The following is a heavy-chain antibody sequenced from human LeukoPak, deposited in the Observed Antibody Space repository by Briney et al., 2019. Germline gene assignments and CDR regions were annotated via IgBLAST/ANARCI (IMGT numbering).Heavy chain of an antibody. CDR3: ARVDIVVVPAANGPYYYYGMDV. D-gene: IGHD2-2*03. CDR1: GYTFTSYG. CDR2: ISANNGNT. J-gene: IGHJ6*02. V-gene: IGHV1-18*01. Sequence: ASVKVSCKASGYTFTSYGISWVRQAPGQGLEWMGWISANNGNTNYAQKLQGRVTMTTDTSTSTAYMELRSLRSDDTAVYYCARVDIVVVPAANGPYYYYGMDVWGQGTTVTVSS.